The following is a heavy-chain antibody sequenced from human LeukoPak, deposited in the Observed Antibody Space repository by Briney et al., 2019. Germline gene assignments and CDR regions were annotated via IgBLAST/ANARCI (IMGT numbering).Heavy chain of an antibody. CDR2: IDSRGRTK. D-gene: IGHD1-1*01. CDR3: ASGELGRSDF. CDR1: GFIFSDNY. Sequence: PGGSLRLSCTVSGFIFSDNYMTWIRQAPGKGLEWLSYIDSRGRTKHYAESVKGRFTISRDNARSSGYLEMNDLRVDDTAVYYCASGELGRSDFWGQGTLVTVS. J-gene: IGHJ4*02. V-gene: IGHV3-11*01.